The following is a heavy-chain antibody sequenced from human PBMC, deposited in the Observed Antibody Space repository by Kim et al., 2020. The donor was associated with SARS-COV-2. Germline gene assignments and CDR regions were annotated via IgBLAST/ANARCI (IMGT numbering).Heavy chain of an antibody. D-gene: IGHD3-9*01. J-gene: IGHJ6*02. V-gene: IGHV4-31*02. CDR3: ARDYRVRRYFDWRYYGMDV. Sequence: SRVTISVDTSKNQFSLKLSSVTAADTAVYYCARDYRVRRYFDWRYYGMDVWGQGTTVTVSS.